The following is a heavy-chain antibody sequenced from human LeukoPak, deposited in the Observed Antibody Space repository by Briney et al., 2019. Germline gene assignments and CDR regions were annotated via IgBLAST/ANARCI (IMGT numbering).Heavy chain of an antibody. V-gene: IGHV3-15*01. J-gene: IGHJ1*01. CDR1: SFTFNNAW. D-gene: IGHD1-1*01. CDR2: IKSKTDGATT. Sequence: GGSLRLSCAASSFTFNNAWMSWVRQAPGKGLEWVGRIKSKTDGATTDYAAPVKGRFTISRDDSKNILYLQMTNLKTEDTAGCNGTAGSDSVSWGQGTLVTISS. CDR3: TAGSDSVS.